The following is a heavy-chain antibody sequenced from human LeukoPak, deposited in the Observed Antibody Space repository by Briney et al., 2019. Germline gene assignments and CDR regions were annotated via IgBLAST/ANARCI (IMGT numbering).Heavy chain of an antibody. CDR3: AKNGITMVRGGPALYWFDP. CDR2: ISGSGGST. Sequence: PGGSLRLSCAASGFTFSSYAMSWVRQAPGKGLEWVSAISGSGGSTYYADSVKGRFTISRDNSKNTLYLQMNSPRAEDTAVYYCAKNGITMVRGGPALYWFDPWGPGTLVTVSS. D-gene: IGHD3-10*01. CDR1: GFTFSSYA. V-gene: IGHV3-23*01. J-gene: IGHJ5*02.